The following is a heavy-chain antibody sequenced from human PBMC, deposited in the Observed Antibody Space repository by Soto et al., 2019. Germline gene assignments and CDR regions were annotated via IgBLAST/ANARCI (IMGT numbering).Heavy chain of an antibody. CDR1: GFSLSTSGVG. V-gene: IGHV2-5*02. J-gene: IGHJ3*02. Sequence: QITLKESGPTLVKPTQTLTLTCTFSGFSLSTSGVGVGWIRQPPGKALEWLALIYWDDDKRYSPSLKSRLTITKDTSKNQVVLTMTNMDPVDTATYYCAHQITMIVVDAFDIWGQGTMVTVSS. CDR3: AHQITMIVVDAFDI. D-gene: IGHD3-22*01. CDR2: IYWDDDK.